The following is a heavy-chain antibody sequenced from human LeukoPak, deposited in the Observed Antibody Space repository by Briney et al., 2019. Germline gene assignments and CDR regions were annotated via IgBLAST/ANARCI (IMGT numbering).Heavy chain of an antibody. CDR2: VADDEKTI. V-gene: IGHV3-30*04. CDR1: GFTFTGHS. Sequence: GGSLRLSCVASGFTFTGHSMHWVRQAPGKGLEWVAVVADDEKTIFYADSLKGRFTVSRDNSKNTVYLQMNSLRDEDTAVYYCARGGFGPSDALDIWGQGTMVTVSS. D-gene: IGHD3-10*01. CDR3: ARGGFGPSDALDI. J-gene: IGHJ3*02.